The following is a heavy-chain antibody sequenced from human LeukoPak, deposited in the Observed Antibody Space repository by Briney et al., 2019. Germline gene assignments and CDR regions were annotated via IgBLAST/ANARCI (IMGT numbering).Heavy chain of an antibody. Sequence: GGSLRLSCAASGFTVSTNYMSWVRQAPGKGLEWVSVFYSGGSTNYADSVKGRFTISRDNSKNTLYLQMNSLRAEDTAVYYCAKDRVHDILTGYFDYWGQGTLVTVSS. V-gene: IGHV3-53*05. D-gene: IGHD3-9*01. CDR2: FYSGGST. J-gene: IGHJ4*02. CDR1: GFTVSTNY. CDR3: AKDRVHDILTGYFDY.